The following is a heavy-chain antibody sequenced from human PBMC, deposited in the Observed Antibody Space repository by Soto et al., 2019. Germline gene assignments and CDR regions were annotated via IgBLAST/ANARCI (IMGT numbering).Heavy chain of an antibody. D-gene: IGHD5-18*01. CDR2: FYYTGST. V-gene: IGHV4-61*01. J-gene: IGHJ4*02. CDR3: AREGNRYSYGFDY. CDR1: GCAVSSGSYY. Sequence: XETLSLTCTVAGCAVSSGSYYWSWIRQSPGKGLEWIGYFYYTGSTNYNPSLKSRVTISADTSKNQFSLKLRTVTAADTAVYYCAREGNRYSYGFDYSGRGILVTVSS.